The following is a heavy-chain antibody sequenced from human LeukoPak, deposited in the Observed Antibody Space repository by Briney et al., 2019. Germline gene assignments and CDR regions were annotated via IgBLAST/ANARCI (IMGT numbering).Heavy chain of an antibody. CDR3: AKGVSSLDF. Sequence: GGSLRLSCVVSGFILSTSGMSWVRQAPGKGLEWVSGITDNIGYTYYADSVKGRFTISRDTSKNTLWLQMNSLRAEDTAVYYCAKGVSSLDFWGQGTLVTVSP. J-gene: IGHJ4*02. CDR2: ITDNIGYT. CDR1: GFILSTSG. D-gene: IGHD5/OR15-5a*01. V-gene: IGHV3-23*01.